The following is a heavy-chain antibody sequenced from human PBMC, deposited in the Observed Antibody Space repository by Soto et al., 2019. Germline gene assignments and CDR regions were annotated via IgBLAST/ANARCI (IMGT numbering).Heavy chain of an antibody. V-gene: IGHV1-46*04. CDR2: INPSGGST. D-gene: IGHD6-13*01. J-gene: IGHJ4*02. Sequence: ASVKVSCKASGYTFTSYYMHWVRQAPGQGLEWMGIINPSGGSTSYAQKLQGRVTMTRDTSTSTVYMEMSSLRSEDTAVYYRARDRGSIAAAGQGSLDYWGQGTLVTVSS. CDR3: ARDRGSIAAAGQGSLDY. CDR1: GYTFTSYY.